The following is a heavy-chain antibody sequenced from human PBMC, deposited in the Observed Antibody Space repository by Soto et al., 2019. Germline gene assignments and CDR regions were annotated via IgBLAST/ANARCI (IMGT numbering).Heavy chain of an antibody. D-gene: IGHD3-22*01. CDR2: ISGSATTI. CDR3: AKGRKGYSETIDSPWAFDI. Sequence: EVQLLESGGGLVQPGGSLRLSCAASGFSCSNYALTWVRRAPGKGLEWVSVISGSATTIHYADSVKSRFTISRDNSKNSLYLQMNSLRAEDTAVYYCAKGRKGYSETIDSPWAFDIWGPGTMVTVSS. V-gene: IGHV3-23*01. CDR1: GFSCSNYA. J-gene: IGHJ3*02.